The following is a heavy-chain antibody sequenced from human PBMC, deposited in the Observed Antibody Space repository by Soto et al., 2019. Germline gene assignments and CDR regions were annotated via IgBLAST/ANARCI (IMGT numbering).Heavy chain of an antibody. V-gene: IGHV4-61*01. J-gene: IGHJ5*02. CDR2: IYYSGST. Sequence: SETLSLTCTVSGGSVSSGSYYWSWIRQPPGKGLEWIGYIYYSGSTNYNPSLKSRVTISVDTSKNQFSLKLSSVTAADTAVYYCARAPLGYGSGSSNWFDPWGQGTLVTVSS. CDR3: ARAPLGYGSGSSNWFDP. CDR1: GGSVSSGSYY. D-gene: IGHD3-10*01.